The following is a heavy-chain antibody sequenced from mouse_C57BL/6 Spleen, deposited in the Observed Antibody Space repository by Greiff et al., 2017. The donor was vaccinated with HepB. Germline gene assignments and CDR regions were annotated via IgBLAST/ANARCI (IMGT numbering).Heavy chain of an antibody. V-gene: IGHV5-16*01. J-gene: IGHJ1*03. CDR2: INYDGSST. D-gene: IGHD1-1*01. CDR1: GFTFSDYY. CDR3: ARDRDYYGSSPWYFDV. Sequence: EVMLVESEGGLVQPGRSMKLSCTASGFTFSDYYMAWVRQVPEKGLEWVANINYDGSSTYYLDSLKSRFIISRDNAKNILYLQMSSLKSEDTATYYCARDRDYYGSSPWYFDVWGTGTTVTVSS.